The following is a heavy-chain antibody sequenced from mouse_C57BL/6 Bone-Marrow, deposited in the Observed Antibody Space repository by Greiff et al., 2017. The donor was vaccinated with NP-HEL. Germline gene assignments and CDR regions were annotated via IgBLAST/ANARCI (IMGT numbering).Heavy chain of an antibody. CDR2: IYPGDGDT. CDR3: AREGRWLLFAY. V-gene: IGHV1-82*01. J-gene: IGHJ3*01. D-gene: IGHD2-3*01. CDR1: GHAFSSSW. Sequence: QVQLQQSGPELVKPGASVKISCKASGHAFSSSWMNWVKQRPGKGLEWIGRIYPGDGDTNYNGKFKGKATLTADKSSSTAYMQLSSLTSEDSAVYFCAREGRWLLFAYWGQGTLVTVSA.